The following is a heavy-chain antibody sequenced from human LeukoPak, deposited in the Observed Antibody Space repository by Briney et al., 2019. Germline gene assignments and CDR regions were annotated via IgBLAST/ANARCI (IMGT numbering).Heavy chain of an antibody. CDR3: AKYYYGSSGYYDAAPLDS. V-gene: IGHV3-23*01. Sequence: GGSLSLSCAAPGFTFSTYAMSWVRQAPGKGLEWVSSISDIGYTTYYADSVRGRFTISRDNSKNTVYLQMIGLRDEDTAVYVCAKYYYGSSGYYDAAPLDSWGQGTLVTVFS. CDR2: ISDIGYTT. CDR1: GFTFSTYA. D-gene: IGHD3-22*01. J-gene: IGHJ4*02.